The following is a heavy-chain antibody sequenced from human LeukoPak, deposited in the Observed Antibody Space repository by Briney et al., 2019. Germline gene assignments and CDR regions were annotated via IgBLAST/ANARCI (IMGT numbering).Heavy chain of an antibody. CDR3: ARDRYYDSNGYYRFDP. CDR2: INAGNGNT. CDR1: GYTFTSYA. V-gene: IGHV1-3*01. Sequence: ASVKVSCKASGYTFTSYAMHWVRQAPGQRLEWMGWINAGNGNTKYSQKFQGRVTITRDTSASTGYMELSSLTSEDTAVYYCARDRYYDSNGYYRFDPWGRGTLVTVSS. D-gene: IGHD3-22*01. J-gene: IGHJ5*02.